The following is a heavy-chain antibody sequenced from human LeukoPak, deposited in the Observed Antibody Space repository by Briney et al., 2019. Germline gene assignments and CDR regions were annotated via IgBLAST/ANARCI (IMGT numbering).Heavy chain of an antibody. Sequence: GGSLRLSCAASGFTFSSYGMHWVRQAPGKGLEWVAVIWYDGSNKYYADSVKGRFTISRDNSKNTLYLQMNSLRAEDTAVYCCAKGSGGSDYTPAVDYWGQGTLVTVSS. CDR2: IWYDGSNK. J-gene: IGHJ4*02. CDR3: AKGSGGSDYTPAVDY. V-gene: IGHV3-33*06. D-gene: IGHD4-11*01. CDR1: GFTFSSYG.